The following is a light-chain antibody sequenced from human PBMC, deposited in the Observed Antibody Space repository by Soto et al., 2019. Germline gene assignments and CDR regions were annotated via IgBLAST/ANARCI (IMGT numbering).Light chain of an antibody. CDR2: EVN. V-gene: IGLV2-23*02. CDR3: CSFTSSNTHV. CDR1: SSDFGNYNL. Sequence: QSARTQPASVSGSPGQSITISCTGTSSDFGNYNLVSWYQQHPGKVPKLILFEVNKRPSGVSGRFSGSKSGNTASLTISGLQAEDEADYYCCSFTSSNTHVLGTGTKVTVL. J-gene: IGLJ1*01.